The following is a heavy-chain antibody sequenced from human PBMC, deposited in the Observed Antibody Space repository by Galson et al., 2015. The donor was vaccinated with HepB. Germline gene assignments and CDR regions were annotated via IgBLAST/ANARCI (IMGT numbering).Heavy chain of an antibody. J-gene: IGHJ4*02. CDR1: GFSFSSNG. Sequence: SLRLSCAASGFSFSSNGMHWVRQAPGKGLEWVALVSYDGSSEYYADSVKGRFTISRDNSKNTLFLQMNSLRAEDTAVYYCAKDFSWVGNYADYWGQGTLVTVSS. V-gene: IGHV3-30*18. CDR3: AKDFSWVGNYADY. D-gene: IGHD4-11*01. CDR2: VSYDGSSE.